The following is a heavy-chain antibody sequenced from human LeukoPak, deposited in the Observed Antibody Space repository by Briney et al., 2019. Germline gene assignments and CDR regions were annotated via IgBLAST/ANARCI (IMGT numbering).Heavy chain of an antibody. CDR3: AKDRTKISGWYNYFDY. J-gene: IGHJ4*02. Sequence: PGGSLRLSCAASGFTFSSYAMSWVRQAPGKGLEWVSVISNSAGNAYYADSVKGRFTISRDNSKNTLYLQMNSLRAEDTAVYYCAKDRTKISGWYNYFDYWGQGTLVTVSS. CDR1: GFTFSSYA. D-gene: IGHD6-19*01. CDR2: ISNSAGNA. V-gene: IGHV3-23*01.